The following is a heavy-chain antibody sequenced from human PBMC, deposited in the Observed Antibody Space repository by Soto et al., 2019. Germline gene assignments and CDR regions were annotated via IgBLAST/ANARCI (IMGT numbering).Heavy chain of an antibody. Sequence: QVQLVQSGAAVKKPGSSVKVSCNASGGTFSSYAISWLRQAPGQGLEWMGGIISIFGTANYAQKFQGRVTITADESTSTAYMELSSLRSEDTAVYYFARSAADVPNYYYYVMDVWGQGTTVTVSS. V-gene: IGHV1-69*01. CDR2: IISIFGTA. CDR3: ARSAADVPNYYYYVMDV. CDR1: GGTFSSYA. J-gene: IGHJ6*02. D-gene: IGHD6-13*01.